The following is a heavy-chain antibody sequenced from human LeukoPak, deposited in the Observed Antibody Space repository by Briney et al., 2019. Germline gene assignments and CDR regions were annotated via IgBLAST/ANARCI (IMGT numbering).Heavy chain of an antibody. CDR2: ISSSSSYI. CDR3: ARSEYDSSGYTFDY. V-gene: IGHV3-21*01. Sequence: RSGGSLRLSCAASGFSFSSYAMSWVRQTPGKGLEWVSSISSSSSYIYYADSVKGRFTISRDNAKNSLYLQMNSLRAEDTAVYYCARSEYDSSGYTFDYWGQGTLVTVSS. D-gene: IGHD3-22*01. J-gene: IGHJ4*02. CDR1: GFSFSSYA.